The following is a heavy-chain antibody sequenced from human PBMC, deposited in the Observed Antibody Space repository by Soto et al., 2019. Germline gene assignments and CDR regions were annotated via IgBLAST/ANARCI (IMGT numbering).Heavy chain of an antibody. D-gene: IGHD2-15*01. V-gene: IGHV3-74*01. CDR2: INSDGSVS. Sequence: EVQLVESGGGLVQPGGSLRLSCAASGFTFSNYWMYWVRQAPGKWLVWVSRINSDGSVSSYADSVKGRLTISRDNVKNTLYLQMDSLRAEDTAVYYCARGDCVGGTCYSLAGSFYYYMDVWGKGTTVT. CDR3: ARGDCVGGTCYSLAGSFYYYMDV. J-gene: IGHJ6*03. CDR1: GFTFSNYW.